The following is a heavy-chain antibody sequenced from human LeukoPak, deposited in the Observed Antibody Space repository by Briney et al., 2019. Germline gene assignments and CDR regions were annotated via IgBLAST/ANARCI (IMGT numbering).Heavy chain of an antibody. CDR2: IYYSGST. J-gene: IGHJ4*02. Sequence: SETLSLTCTVSGGSISSSSYYWGWIRQPPGKGLEWIGSIYYSGSTYYNPSLKSRVTISVDTSKNQFSLKLSSVTAADTAVYYCARRADSGSYYDDYWGQGTLVTVSS. CDR1: GGSISSSSYY. V-gene: IGHV4-39*07. D-gene: IGHD1-26*01. CDR3: ARRADSGSYYDDY.